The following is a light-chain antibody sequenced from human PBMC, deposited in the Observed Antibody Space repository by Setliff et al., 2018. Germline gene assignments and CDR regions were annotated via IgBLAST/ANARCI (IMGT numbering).Light chain of an antibody. J-gene: IGLJ1*01. CDR3: SSYTSRSQV. CDR1: SSDVGYYNY. Sequence: ALTQPASVSGSPGQSITISCTGTSSDVGYYNYVSWYQQHPGKAPKLMIYEVGNRPSGVSNRFSGSKSGNTASLTISGLQAEDEADYYCSSYTSRSQVFGTGTKGTVL. V-gene: IGLV2-14*01. CDR2: EVG.